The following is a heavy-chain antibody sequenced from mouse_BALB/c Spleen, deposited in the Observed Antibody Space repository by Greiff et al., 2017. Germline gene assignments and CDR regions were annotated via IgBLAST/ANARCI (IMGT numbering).Heavy chain of an antibody. CDR2: IDPANGNT. Sequence: EVMLVESGAELVKPGASVKLSCTASGFNIKDTYMHWVKQRPEQGLEWIGRIDPANGNTKYDPKFQGKATITADTSSNTAYLQLSSLTSEDTAVYYCARSYYGSSQFAYWGQGTLVTVSA. D-gene: IGHD1-1*01. CDR3: ARSYYGSSQFAY. CDR1: GFNIKDTY. J-gene: IGHJ3*01. V-gene: IGHV14-3*02.